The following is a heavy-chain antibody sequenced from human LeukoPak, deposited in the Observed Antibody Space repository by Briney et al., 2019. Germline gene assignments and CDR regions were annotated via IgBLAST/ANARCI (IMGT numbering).Heavy chain of an antibody. J-gene: IGHJ4*02. V-gene: IGHV3-23*01. Sequence: GGSLRLSCAASGFTFNNYAMSWVRQAPGKGLEWVSAISGGGYSTYYADFVKGRFTLSRDNSKSTLYLQMNSLKTKDTAVYYCTTDPLLWFGELKFPDYWGQGTLVTVSS. CDR1: GFTFNNYA. CDR3: TTDPLLWFGELKFPDY. D-gene: IGHD3-10*01. CDR2: ISGGGYST.